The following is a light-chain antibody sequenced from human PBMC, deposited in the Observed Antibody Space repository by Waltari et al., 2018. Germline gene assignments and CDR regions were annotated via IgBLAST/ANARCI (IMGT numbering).Light chain of an antibody. J-gene: IGKJ1*01. Sequence: EIVMTQSPATLSVSPGERATLSCRASQSVSSNLAWYQQKPGQAPRLLIYGASTRATGIPARFSGSGSGTEFTLTISSLQADDVAVYYCQQYYRRRTFGQGTKLEIK. CDR3: QQYYRRRT. CDR1: QSVSSN. V-gene: IGKV3-15*01. CDR2: GAS.